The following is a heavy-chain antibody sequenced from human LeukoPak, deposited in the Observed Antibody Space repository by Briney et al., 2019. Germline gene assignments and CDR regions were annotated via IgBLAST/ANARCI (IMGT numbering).Heavy chain of an antibody. Sequence: GGSLRLSCAASGFTFSNYAMSWVRQAPGKGLEWVSVISGSVGSTYADSVKGRFTISRDNSKNTLYLQMNSLRAEDTAVYYCAKDYRPHDFWSGLVDYWGQGTLVTVSS. V-gene: IGHV3-23*01. CDR2: ISGSVGST. D-gene: IGHD3-3*01. J-gene: IGHJ4*02. CDR3: AKDYRPHDFWSGLVDY. CDR1: GFTFSNYA.